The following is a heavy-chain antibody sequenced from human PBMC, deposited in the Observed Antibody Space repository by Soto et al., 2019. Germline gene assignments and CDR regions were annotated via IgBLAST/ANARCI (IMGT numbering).Heavy chain of an antibody. D-gene: IGHD2-2*01. J-gene: IGHJ6*02. V-gene: IGHV1-69*01. Sequence: QVQLVQSGAEVKKPGYSVKVSCKASGGTFGSYAISWVRQAPGQGLEWMGGIIPIPGTANYAQKFQGRVTIAADESTSTAYMELSSLRSEDTAVYYCARSQGSSTSLEFYYYYYYGMDVWGQGTTVTITS. CDR1: GGTFGSYA. CDR2: IIPIPGTA. CDR3: ARSQGSSTSLEFYYYYYYGMDV.